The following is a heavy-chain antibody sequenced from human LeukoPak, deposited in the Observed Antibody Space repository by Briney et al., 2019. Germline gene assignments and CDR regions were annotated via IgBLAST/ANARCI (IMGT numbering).Heavy chain of an antibody. J-gene: IGHJ4*02. V-gene: IGHV3-30*04. Sequence: PGGSLRLPCAASGFTSRRYAMHWVRQAPGKGLEWVAVISHDGSNKYYADSVKGRFTISRDNSKNTLCLPMNSLSAEDTAVYYCAREVATLVFCLDYWGQGTLVTVSS. D-gene: IGHD5-12*01. CDR2: ISHDGSNK. CDR3: AREVATLVFCLDY. CDR1: GFTSRRYA.